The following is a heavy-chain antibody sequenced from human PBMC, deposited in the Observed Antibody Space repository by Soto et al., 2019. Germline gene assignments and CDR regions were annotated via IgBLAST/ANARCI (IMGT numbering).Heavy chain of an antibody. Sequence: PGGSLRLSCAVSAFTFNNAWISWVRQTPGKGLEWVGRIKSQTDDGTTDYAAPVKGRFTISRDDSKNTLYLQLNGLKTEDTAVYYCTTDWAPYDNSGPYPLYWGQGTLVTVSS. CDR1: AFTFNNAW. D-gene: IGHD3-22*01. CDR3: TTDWAPYDNSGPYPLY. V-gene: IGHV3-15*01. J-gene: IGHJ4*02. CDR2: IKSQTDDGTT.